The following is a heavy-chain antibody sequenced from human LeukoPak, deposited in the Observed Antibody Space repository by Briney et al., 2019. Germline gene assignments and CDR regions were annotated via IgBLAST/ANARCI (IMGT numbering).Heavy chain of an antibody. CDR3: ARQNIYCSRTSCYEVDWFDP. CDR1: GGSISSSSYY. Sequence: SETLSLTCTVSGGSISSSSYYWGWIRQPPGEGLEWIGSIYYSGSTYYNPSLKSRVTISVDTSKNQFSLKLSSVTAADTAVYYCARQNIYCSRTSCYEVDWFDPWGQGTLVTVSS. J-gene: IGHJ5*02. D-gene: IGHD2-2*01. CDR2: IYYSGST. V-gene: IGHV4-39*01.